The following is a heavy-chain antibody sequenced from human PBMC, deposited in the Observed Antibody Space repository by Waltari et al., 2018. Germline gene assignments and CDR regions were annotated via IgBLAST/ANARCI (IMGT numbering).Heavy chain of an antibody. D-gene: IGHD5-12*01. CDR3: ATYIGASVGTAAFDV. CDR2: LSYSGTT. V-gene: IGHV4-39*01. J-gene: IGHJ3*01. Sequence: QLQLQESGPGLVKPSETLSLTWSVSGDSITSNRHYWGWIRQPPGQGLEWIGTLSYSGTTYISPSLKSRVTLSRDTSRNQLSLELGSVTATDTAMYYCATYIGASVGTAAFDVWGQGTMVNVSS. CDR1: GDSITSNRHY.